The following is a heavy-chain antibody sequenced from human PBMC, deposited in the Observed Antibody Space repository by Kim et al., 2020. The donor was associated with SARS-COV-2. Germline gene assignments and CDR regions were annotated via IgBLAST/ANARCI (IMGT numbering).Heavy chain of an antibody. J-gene: IGHJ2*01. CDR3: AKVPLATMLRGGSAWYFDL. CDR2: ISGSGGTT. CDR1: GFTFSSFG. D-gene: IGHD3-10*01. Sequence: GGSLRLSCAASGFTFSSFGMSWVRQAPGKGLEWVSAISGSGGTTYCADSVRGRFTISRDNSKNTLYLQMNSLRAEDTAIYYCAKVPLATMLRGGSAWYFDLWGRGTLVTVSS. V-gene: IGHV3-23*01.